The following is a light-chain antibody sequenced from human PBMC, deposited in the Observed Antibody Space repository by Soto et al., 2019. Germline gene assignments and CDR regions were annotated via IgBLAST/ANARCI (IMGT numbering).Light chain of an antibody. V-gene: IGKV3-11*01. CDR2: DAS. J-gene: IGKJ4*02. Sequence: EIVLTQSPATLSSSPGERATLSCRATQSVSSYLAWYQQKPGQAPRLLIYDASNMSTGIPARFSGCGSGTDFTLTISGLEPEDFEVYYCHQRSNWPSTFGGATKVEIK. CDR3: HQRSNWPST. CDR1: QSVSSY.